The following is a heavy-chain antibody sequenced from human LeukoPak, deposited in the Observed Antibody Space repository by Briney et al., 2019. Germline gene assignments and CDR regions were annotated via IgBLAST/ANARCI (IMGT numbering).Heavy chain of an antibody. CDR1: GYTFTGYY. CDR2: INPKSGGT. J-gene: IGHJ4*02. D-gene: IGHD2-21*02. Sequence: ASVKVSCKASGYTFTGYYMHWVRQAPGQGLEWMGWINPKSGGTNYAQKFQGRVTMTRDVSISTAYMELSSLRSEDTAVYYCARGTGYCGGDCYSGFDYWGQGTLVTVSS. V-gene: IGHV1-2*02. CDR3: ARGTGYCGGDCYSGFDY.